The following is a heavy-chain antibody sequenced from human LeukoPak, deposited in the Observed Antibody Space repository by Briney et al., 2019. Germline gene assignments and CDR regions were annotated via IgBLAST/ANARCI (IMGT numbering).Heavy chain of an antibody. CDR2: IYNSGST. CDR1: GVSISVYY. CDR3: ARDRELGY. Sequence: TSETLSLTCTVSGVSISVYYWSWIRQPPGKGLEWIGCIYNSGSTNYNPSLKSRLTISVDTSKNQFSLKLSSVTAADTAVYYCARDRELGYWGQGTLVTVSS. V-gene: IGHV4-59*01. J-gene: IGHJ4*02. D-gene: IGHD3-10*01.